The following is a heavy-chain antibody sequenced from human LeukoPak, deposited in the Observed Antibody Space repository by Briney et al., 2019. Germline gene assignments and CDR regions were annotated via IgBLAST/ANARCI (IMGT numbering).Heavy chain of an antibody. Sequence: GGSLRLSCAASGFTFSSYSMNWVRQAPGKGLEWVSYISSSSSTIYYADSVKGRFTISRDNSKNTLYLQMNSLRAEDTAVYYCAKGHGLVITLDAFDIWGQGTMVTVSS. CDR3: AKGHGLVITLDAFDI. CDR2: ISSSSSTI. CDR1: GFTFSSYS. V-gene: IGHV3-48*01. J-gene: IGHJ3*02. D-gene: IGHD3/OR15-3a*01.